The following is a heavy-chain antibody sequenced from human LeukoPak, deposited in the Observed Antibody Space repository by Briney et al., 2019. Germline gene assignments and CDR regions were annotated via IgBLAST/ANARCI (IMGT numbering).Heavy chain of an antibody. CDR2: IRLVGSKN. CDR1: GFTFSSYG. J-gene: IGHJ4*02. Sequence: GGSLRLSCAASGFTFSSYGMHWVRQAPGKGRGWVPFIRLVGSKNYYADSGKGRFTISRDNSKNTLYLQMNSLRAEDTAVYYCATEDGSYSRSPGFDYWGQGTLVTLSS. CDR3: ATEDGSYSRSPGFDY. D-gene: IGHD1-26*01. V-gene: IGHV3-30*02.